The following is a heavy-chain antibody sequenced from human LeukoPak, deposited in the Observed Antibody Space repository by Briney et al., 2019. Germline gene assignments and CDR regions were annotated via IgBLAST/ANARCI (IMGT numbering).Heavy chain of an antibody. CDR2: ISGSGGTT. CDR1: GFTFSSYV. D-gene: IGHD3-10*01. V-gene: IGHV3-23*01. Sequence: PGGSLRLSCAASGFTFSSYVMSWVRQAPGKGLEWVSGISGSGGTTNYADSVKGRFTISRDNSKNTLYLQMNSLRAEDTAVYYCAKDPFLWFGDHNFDYWGQGTLVTVSS. CDR3: AKDPFLWFGDHNFDY. J-gene: IGHJ4*02.